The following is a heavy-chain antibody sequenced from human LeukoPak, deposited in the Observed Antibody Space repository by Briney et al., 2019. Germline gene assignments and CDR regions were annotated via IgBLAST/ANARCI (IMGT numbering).Heavy chain of an antibody. Sequence: ASVKVSCKASGYTFTSYDINWVRQATGQGLEWMGWMNPNSGNTGYAQKFQGRVTMTRNTSISTAYMELSSLRSEDTAVYYCARVMDYDFWSPGGYWGQGTLVTVSS. CDR3: ARVMDYDFWSPGGY. V-gene: IGHV1-8*01. CDR2: MNPNSGNT. CDR1: GYTFTSYD. J-gene: IGHJ4*02. D-gene: IGHD3-3*01.